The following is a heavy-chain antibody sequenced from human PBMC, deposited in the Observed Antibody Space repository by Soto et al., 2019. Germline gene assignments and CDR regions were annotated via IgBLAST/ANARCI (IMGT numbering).Heavy chain of an antibody. CDR1: RGSFSGYY. V-gene: IGHV4-34*01. CDR3: VRTSRAASGKLYDYHDGRDV. Sequence: SETLSLTCAVYRGSFSGYYWSWIRQPPGKGLEWIGEINHSGSTNYNPSLKSRVTISVDTSKNQFSLKLSSVTAADTAVYYCVRTSRAASGKLYDYHDGRDVWGQRTPVIGSS. CDR2: INHSGST. D-gene: IGHD6-13*01. J-gene: IGHJ6*02.